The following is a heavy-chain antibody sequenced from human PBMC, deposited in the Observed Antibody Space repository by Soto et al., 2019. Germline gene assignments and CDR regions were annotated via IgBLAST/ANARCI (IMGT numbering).Heavy chain of an antibody. CDR2: IYHSGST. CDR1: GGSISNGDYY. D-gene: IGHD1-7*01. J-gene: IGHJ4*02. V-gene: IGHV4-30-4*01. CDR3: ATDHALAGTSVSDY. Sequence: SETLSLTCTVSGGSISNGDYYWCWIRQPPGKGLEWIGYIYHSGSTFYNPSLKGRVTMSVDTSKNQFSLKLSSVTAADTAVYYCATDHALAGTSVSDYWGQGTLVTVSS.